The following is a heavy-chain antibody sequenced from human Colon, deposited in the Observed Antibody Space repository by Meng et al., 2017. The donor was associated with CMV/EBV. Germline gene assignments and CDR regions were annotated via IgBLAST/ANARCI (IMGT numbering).Heavy chain of an antibody. CDR1: CVSLSGYY. Sequence: LPPVGAGLWTRSDTLSLTSSVYCVSLSGYYWSWIRQPPAKGLEWIGEINHSGTTNYNPSLKSRVTISVDTSRNQFSLKLGSVTAADTAVYYCARGLYGSGRHQIDYWGQGTLVTVSS. CDR3: ARGLYGSGRHQIDY. CDR2: INHSGTT. J-gene: IGHJ4*02. V-gene: IGHV4-34*02. D-gene: IGHD3-10*01.